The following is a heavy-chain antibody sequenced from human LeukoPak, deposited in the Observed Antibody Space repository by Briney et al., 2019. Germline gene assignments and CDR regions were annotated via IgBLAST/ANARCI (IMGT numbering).Heavy chain of an antibody. CDR1: GGSISSYY. CDR3: ARESGNYGDPRPLFFHP. V-gene: IGHV4-59*01. CDR2: IYYSGST. Sequence: PSETLSLTCTVSGGSISSYYWSWIRQPPGKGLEWIGYIYYSGSTNYNPSLKSRVTISVDTSKNQFSLRLSSVTAADTAVYYCARESGNYGDPRPLFFHPWGQGTLVTVSS. J-gene: IGHJ1*01. D-gene: IGHD4-17*01.